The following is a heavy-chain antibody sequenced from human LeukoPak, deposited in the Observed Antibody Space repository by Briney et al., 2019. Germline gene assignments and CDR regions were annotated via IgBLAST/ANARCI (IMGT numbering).Heavy chain of an antibody. CDR3: AKDLWVTVAGLGNYYYYGMDV. V-gene: IGHV3-23*01. CDR2: ISGSGGST. Sequence: GGSLRLSCAASGFTFSSYAMSWVRQAPGKGLEWVSAISGSGGSTYYADSVKGRFTISRDNSENTLYLQMNSLRAEDTAVYYCAKDLWVTVAGLGNYYYYGMDVWGQGTTVTVSS. CDR1: GFTFSSYA. D-gene: IGHD6-19*01. J-gene: IGHJ6*02.